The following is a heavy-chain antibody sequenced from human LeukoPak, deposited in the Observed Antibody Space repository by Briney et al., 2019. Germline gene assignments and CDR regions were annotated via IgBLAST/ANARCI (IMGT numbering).Heavy chain of an antibody. J-gene: IGHJ4*02. Sequence: SQTLSFTCAVSGGSISSGGYSWSWIRQPPGKGLEWIGYIYHSGSTYYNPSLKSRVTISVDRSKNQFSLKLSSVTAADTAVYYCARSPLVYSSGWYGNYFDYWGQGTLVTVSS. V-gene: IGHV4-30-2*01. CDR2: IYHSGST. CDR3: ARSPLVYSSGWYGNYFDY. D-gene: IGHD6-19*01. CDR1: GGSISSGGYS.